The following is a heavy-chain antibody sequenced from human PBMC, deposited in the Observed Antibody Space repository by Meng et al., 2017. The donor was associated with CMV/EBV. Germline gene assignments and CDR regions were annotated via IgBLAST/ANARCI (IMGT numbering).Heavy chain of an antibody. V-gene: IGHV4-34*01. D-gene: IGHD2-15*01. J-gene: IGHJ4*02. CDR2: INHSGST. CDR3: ARPKGGSLLRAPFDY. Sequence: VQLQYGGAGRVKPSETLFLTCAVYGGSMRGYHWGWMRQPPGKGLEWMGEINHSGSTNYNPSLKSRVTISVDTSKNQFSLKLSSVTAADTAVYYCARPKGGSLLRAPFDYWGQGTLVTVSS. CDR1: GGSMRGYH.